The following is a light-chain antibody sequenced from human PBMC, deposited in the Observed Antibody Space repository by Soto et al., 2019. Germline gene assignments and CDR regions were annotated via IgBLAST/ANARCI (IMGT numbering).Light chain of an antibody. Sequence: QSALTQPASVSGSPVQSITISCAGTMRDVGAYNLVSWYQQHPGRAPQLIIYEVRNRPSGISFRFSGSKSGNTASLTISGLQAEDEADYYCSSYTSKRSLIFGGGTKVTVL. V-gene: IGLV2-14*01. CDR3: SSYTSKRSLI. J-gene: IGLJ2*01. CDR2: EVR. CDR1: MRDVGAYNL.